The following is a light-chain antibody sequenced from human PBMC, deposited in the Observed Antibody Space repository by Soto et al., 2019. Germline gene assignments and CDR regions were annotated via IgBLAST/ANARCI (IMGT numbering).Light chain of an antibody. CDR1: RDIDNS. CDR3: QKYNKAPWI. Sequence: IQLSQSPSSLSASLGESVTSACPASRDIDNSLAWYQQVPGKAPKLLIYAASTLQSGVPSRFRGSGSGTSFILTITSLQPEDVATYYCQKYNKAPWIFGQGTKVDIK. V-gene: IGKV1-27*01. J-gene: IGKJ1*01. CDR2: AAS.